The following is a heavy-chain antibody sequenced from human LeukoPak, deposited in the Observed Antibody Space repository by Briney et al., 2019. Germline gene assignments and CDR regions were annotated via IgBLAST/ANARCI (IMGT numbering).Heavy chain of an antibody. CDR3: ARDPYSSTWSYGMDV. Sequence: GGSLRLSCAASVFTFSSYEMNWVRQTPGKGLEWLSYISDSGSTIYYADSVKGRFTISRDNAKNSLYLQMNTLRPEDTAVYYCARDPYSSTWSYGMDVWGQGTTVTVSS. V-gene: IGHV3-48*03. CDR1: VFTFSSYE. CDR2: ISDSGSTI. D-gene: IGHD6-6*01. J-gene: IGHJ6*02.